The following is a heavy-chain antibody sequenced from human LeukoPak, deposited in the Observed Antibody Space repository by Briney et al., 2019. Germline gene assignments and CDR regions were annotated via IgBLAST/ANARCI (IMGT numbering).Heavy chain of an antibody. CDR1: GFTFSNYD. J-gene: IGHJ4*02. D-gene: IGHD2/OR15-2a*01. CDR2: IWYDGSNK. V-gene: IGHV3-33*08. CDR3: AREGPRGNSQFDY. Sequence: GGSLRLSCEASGFTFSNYDMIWVRQAPGKGLEWVALIWYDGSNKYYTDSVKGRLTISRDNSKDTLFLQMNSLRAEDTAIYYCAREGPRGNSQFDYWGQGTLVTVSS.